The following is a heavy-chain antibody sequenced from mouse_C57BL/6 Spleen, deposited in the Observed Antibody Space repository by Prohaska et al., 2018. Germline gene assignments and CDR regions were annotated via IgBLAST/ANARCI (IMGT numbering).Heavy chain of an antibody. V-gene: IGHV8-12*01. J-gene: IGHJ2*01. D-gene: IGHD2-1*01. CDR3: ARSVYYGNYEVYFDY. Sequence: QVTLKESGPGILQSSQTLSLTCSFSGFSLSTSGMGVSWIRQPSGKGLEWLAHIYWDDDKRYNPSLKSRLTIAKDTSRNQVFLKITSVDTADTATYYCARSVYYGNYEVYFDYWGQGTTLTVSS. CDR2: IYWDDDK. CDR1: GFSLSTSGMG.